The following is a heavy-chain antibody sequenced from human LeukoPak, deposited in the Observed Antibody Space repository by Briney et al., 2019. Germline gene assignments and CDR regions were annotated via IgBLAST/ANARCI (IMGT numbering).Heavy chain of an antibody. CDR3: ATPSHGSGSCAY. V-gene: IGHV1-8*01. D-gene: IGHD3-10*01. CDR1: GYPFRNYD. J-gene: IGHJ4*02. CDR2: INPHSGKT. Sequence: GASVKVSCKTSGYPFRNYDINWVRQATGQGLEWMGWINPHSGKTGYAQKFQGRVTMTEDTSTDTAYMELSSLRSEDTAVYYCATPSHGSGSCAYWGQGTLVTVSS.